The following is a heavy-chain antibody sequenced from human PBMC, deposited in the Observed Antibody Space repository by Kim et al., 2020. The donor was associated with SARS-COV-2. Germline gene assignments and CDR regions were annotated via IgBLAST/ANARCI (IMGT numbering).Heavy chain of an antibody. Sequence: GGSLRLSCAASGFTVSSNYMSWVRQAPGKGLEWVSVIYSGGSTYYADSVKGRFTISRDNSKNTLYLQMNSLRAEDTAVYYCARFGRGSSWVPGYFDYWGQGTLVTVSS. V-gene: IGHV3-53*01. CDR2: IYSGGST. J-gene: IGHJ4*02. D-gene: IGHD6-13*01. CDR1: GFTVSSNY. CDR3: ARFGRGSSWVPGYFDY.